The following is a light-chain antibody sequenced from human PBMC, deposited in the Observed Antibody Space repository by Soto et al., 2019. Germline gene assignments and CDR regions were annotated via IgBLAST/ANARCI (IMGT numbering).Light chain of an antibody. CDR3: QHYHNWPPGP. CDR2: GAS. J-gene: IGKJ2*01. V-gene: IGKV3-15*01. Sequence: EIVMTQSPATLSVSPGERATLSCRASQSVSSNLAWYQQKPGQAPRPLIYGASTRATGIPARFSGSGSGTEFTRTISSLQSEDCEVYYCQHYHNWPPGPFGQGTKLEIK. CDR1: QSVSSN.